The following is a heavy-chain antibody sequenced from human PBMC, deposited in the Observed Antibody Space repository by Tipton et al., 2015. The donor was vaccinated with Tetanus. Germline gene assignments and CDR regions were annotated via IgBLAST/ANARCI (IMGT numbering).Heavy chain of an antibody. D-gene: IGHD6-25*01. V-gene: IGHV3-21*01. J-gene: IGHJ5*02. Sequence: SLRLSCGVSGFTFSTTKMNWVRQAPGRGLGWVSSISSTSRYIYYADSLKGRFTISRDNAKNSLSLQMNSLRTDDTAVYYCVSGSALGTWGQGTLVTVSS. CDR1: GFTFSTTK. CDR3: VSGSALGT. CDR2: ISSTSRYI.